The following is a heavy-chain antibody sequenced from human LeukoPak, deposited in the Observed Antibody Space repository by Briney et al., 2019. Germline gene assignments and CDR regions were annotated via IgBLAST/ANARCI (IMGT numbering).Heavy chain of an antibody. V-gene: IGHV1-2*02. CDR2: INPNSGGT. CDR1: GYTFTAYY. Sequence: ASVKVSCKASGYTFTAYYMHWVRQAPGQGLEWMGWINPNSGGTNYAQKFLGRVTMTRDTSISTAYMELSRLRSDDTAVYYCARETSGVSAAGYFYYWGQGTLVTVSS. J-gene: IGHJ4*02. CDR3: ARETSGVSAAGYFYY. D-gene: IGHD2-2*01.